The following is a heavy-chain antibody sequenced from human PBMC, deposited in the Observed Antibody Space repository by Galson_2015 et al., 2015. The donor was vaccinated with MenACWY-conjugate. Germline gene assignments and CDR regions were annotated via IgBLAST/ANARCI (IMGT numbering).Heavy chain of an antibody. CDR3: AREFSY. Sequence: ETLSLTCTVSGGSASSSGYYWTWIRQPPGKGLKWIGLIYDSGTTKYNPSLKGRVTISLDTSKNQVSLKLSSVTAADTAVYYCAREFSYWGQGTLVTVSS. D-gene: IGHD2/OR15-2a*01. CDR1: GGSASSSGYY. V-gene: IGHV4-61*08. J-gene: IGHJ4*02. CDR2: IYDSGTT.